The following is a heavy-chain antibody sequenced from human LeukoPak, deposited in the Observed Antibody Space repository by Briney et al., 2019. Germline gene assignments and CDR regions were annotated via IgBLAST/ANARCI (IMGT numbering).Heavy chain of an antibody. D-gene: IGHD3-22*01. V-gene: IGHV4-39*07. J-gene: IGHJ4*02. Sequence: PSETLSLTCIVSGGFINSNSYYWGWLRQPPGRGLEWIRSVFHSGTTFYNPSLKSRVTISLDTSKTQFSLKLTSVTAADTAVYYCARGWRIIYDSSGYYPYYFDYWGQGTLVTVSS. CDR3: ARGWRIIYDSSGYYPYYFDY. CDR2: VFHSGTT. CDR1: GGFINSNSYY.